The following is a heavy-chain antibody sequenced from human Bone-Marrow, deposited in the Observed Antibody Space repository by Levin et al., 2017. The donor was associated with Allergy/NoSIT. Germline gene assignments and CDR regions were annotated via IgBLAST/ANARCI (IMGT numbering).Heavy chain of an antibody. CDR3: ARDTGNWYFDL. D-gene: IGHD2-8*02. J-gene: IGHJ2*01. CDR2: MYYSGTT. Sequence: NSSETLSLTCNVSGLSISTSSDYWGWIRQPPGKGLEWIVSMYYSGTTYYNPSLKSRVTMSVDTSKNQFSLNLNSVTAADTAVYYCARDTGNWYFDLWGRGTLVTVSS. V-gene: IGHV4-39*07. CDR1: GLSISTSSDY.